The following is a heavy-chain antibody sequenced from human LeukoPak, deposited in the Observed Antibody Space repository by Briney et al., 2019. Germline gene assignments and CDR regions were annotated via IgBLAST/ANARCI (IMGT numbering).Heavy chain of an antibody. CDR3: AKASSSWYAMFDY. D-gene: IGHD6-13*01. CDR2: ISGSGANT. Sequence: GGSLRLSCAASGFTFSSYAMSWVRQAPGKGLEWVPAISGSGANTYYADSVKGRFTISRDNSKNTLYLQMNSLRAEDTAVYYCAKASSSWYAMFDYWGQGTLVTVSS. V-gene: IGHV3-23*01. J-gene: IGHJ4*02. CDR1: GFTFSSYA.